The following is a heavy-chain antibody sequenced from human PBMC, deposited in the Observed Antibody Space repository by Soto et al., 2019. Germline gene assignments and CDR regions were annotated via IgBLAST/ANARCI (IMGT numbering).Heavy chain of an antibody. D-gene: IGHD4-4*01. CDR2: ISAYNGNT. CDR1: GYTFTSYG. V-gene: IGHV1-18*01. Sequence: GASVKVSCKASGYTFTSYGISWVRQAPGQGLEWMGWISAYNGNTNYAQKLQGRVTMTTDTSTSTAYMELRSLRSDDTAVYYCARVRGDYSKDYYYYGMDVWGQGTTVTVSS. CDR3: ARVRGDYSKDYYYYGMDV. J-gene: IGHJ6*02.